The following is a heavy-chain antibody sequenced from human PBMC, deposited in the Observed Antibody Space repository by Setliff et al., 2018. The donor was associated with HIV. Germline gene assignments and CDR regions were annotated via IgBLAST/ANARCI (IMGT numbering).Heavy chain of an antibody. J-gene: IGHJ4*02. Sequence: SCKASGFTFGDHAMHWVRQAPGKGLECVSLMTNTGNVINYADSVKGRFTISRDNPRNTLYLQMSGLRIEDTATYFCAKDAKGSIDYWGQGTLVTVSS. CDR1: GFTFGDHA. CDR2: MTNTGNVI. D-gene: IGHD1-26*01. CDR3: AKDAKGSIDY. V-gene: IGHV3-30-3*02.